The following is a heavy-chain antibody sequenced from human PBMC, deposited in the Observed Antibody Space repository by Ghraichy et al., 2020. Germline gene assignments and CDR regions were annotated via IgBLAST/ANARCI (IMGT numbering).Heavy chain of an antibody. J-gene: IGHJ4*02. D-gene: IGHD4-23*01. CDR2: INSDGSST. V-gene: IGHV3-74*01. Sequence: GGSLRLSCAATGFAFSNYWMHWVRQVPGKGLVWVSRINSDGSSTTYADSGKGRFTISRDNTKNTLYLEMSSLRPEDIALYYCARDGDFDYGGNSLGYWGQGTLVTVSA. CDR3: ARDGDFDYGGNSLGY. CDR1: GFAFSNYW.